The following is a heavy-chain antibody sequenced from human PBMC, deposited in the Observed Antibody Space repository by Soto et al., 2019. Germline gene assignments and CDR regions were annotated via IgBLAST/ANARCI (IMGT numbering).Heavy chain of an antibody. J-gene: IGHJ5*02. D-gene: IGHD2-2*01. CDR1: GGTFSSYA. CDR3: ARDYCSSTSCYRRWFDP. Sequence: QVQLVQSGAEVKKPGSSVKVSCKASGGTFSSYAISWVRQAPGQGLEWMGGIIPIFGTANYAQKFQGRVTITADKSTSTAYMELSSLRSEDTAVYYCARDYCSSTSCYRRWFDPWGQGTLVTVSS. CDR2: IIPIFGTA. V-gene: IGHV1-69*06.